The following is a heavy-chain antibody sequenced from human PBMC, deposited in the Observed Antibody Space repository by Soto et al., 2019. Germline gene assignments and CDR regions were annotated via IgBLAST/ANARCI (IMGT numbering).Heavy chain of an antibody. J-gene: IGHJ4*02. Sequence: SETLSLTCAVYGGSFSGYYWTWIRQPPGTGLEWIGYIYYSGSTNCNPSLKSRVTISVDTSKNQFSLKLSSVTAADTAVYYCARRYGSAIDYWGQGTLVTVSS. CDR2: IYYSGST. CDR3: ARRYGSAIDY. V-gene: IGHV4-59*08. CDR1: GGSFSGYY. D-gene: IGHD1-26*01.